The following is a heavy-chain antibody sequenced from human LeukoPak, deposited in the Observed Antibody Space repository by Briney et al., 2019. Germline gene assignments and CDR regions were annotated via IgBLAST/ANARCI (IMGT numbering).Heavy chain of an antibody. CDR1: GSRVMDYW. J-gene: IGHJ4*02. CDR2: YYFDDSDT. CDR3: GKSRVGGSLHSYDH. Sequence: GASLQISCMASGSRVMDYWIGSVRRTPRRNRLGWGSYYFDDSDTSYSPPFDSQVLISGDKSNATASLQWRSLNAADTSIYYCGKSRVGGSLHSYDHWGQGTRVTVSS. V-gene: IGHV5-51*01. D-gene: IGHD4-23*01.